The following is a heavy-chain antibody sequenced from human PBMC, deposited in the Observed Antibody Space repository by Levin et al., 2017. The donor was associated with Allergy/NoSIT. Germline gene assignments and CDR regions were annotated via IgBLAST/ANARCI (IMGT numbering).Heavy chain of an antibody. CDR1: GGSISSSSYY. J-gene: IGHJ4*02. CDR3: ARHYYSGSGSPLGY. D-gene: IGHD3-10*01. CDR2: IHYSGST. Sequence: SETLSLTCSVSGGSISSSSYYWGWIRQPPGKGLEWIGSIHYSGSTYYNPSLKSRMTISVDTSENQFSLKLSSVTAADTAVYFCARHYYSGSGSPLGYWGQGTLVTVSS. V-gene: IGHV4-39*01.